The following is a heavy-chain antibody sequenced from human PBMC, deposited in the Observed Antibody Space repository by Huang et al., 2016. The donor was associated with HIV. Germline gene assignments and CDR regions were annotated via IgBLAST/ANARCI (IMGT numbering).Heavy chain of an antibody. D-gene: IGHD6-13*01. CDR2: NYHSGTT. V-gene: IGHV4-39*01. Sequence: QLQLQESGPGLVKPSETLSLTCTVSGGSISSSSYYWGWIRQPPGKGLEWIGSNYHSGTTYYNAATKSRVTISVDTSRTQFSLKLSSVTAADTAVYYCAAHGRIVGIPAAPLRFDPWGQGTLVTVSS. J-gene: IGHJ5*02. CDR1: GGSISSSSYY. CDR3: AAHGRIVGIPAAPLRFDP.